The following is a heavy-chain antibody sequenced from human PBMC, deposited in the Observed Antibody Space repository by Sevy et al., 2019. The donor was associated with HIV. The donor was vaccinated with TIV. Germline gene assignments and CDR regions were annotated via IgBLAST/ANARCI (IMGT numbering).Heavy chain of an antibody. D-gene: IGHD3-22*01. V-gene: IGHV3-48*02. CDR2: ISSSSSTI. Sequence: GGSLRLSCAASGFTFSSYSMNWVRQAPGKGLEWVSYISSSSSTIYYADYMKGRFTISRDNAKNSLYLHMNSLRDEDTAVYYCARDLGASSVYFMYYFDYWGQGTLVTVSS. CDR1: GFTFSSYS. CDR3: ARDLGASSVYFMYYFDY. J-gene: IGHJ4*02.